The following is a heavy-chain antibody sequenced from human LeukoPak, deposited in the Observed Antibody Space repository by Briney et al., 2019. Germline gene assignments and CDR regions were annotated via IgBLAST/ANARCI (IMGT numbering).Heavy chain of an antibody. J-gene: IGHJ5*02. CDR1: GGSFSGYY. V-gene: IGHV4-34*01. CDR2: INHSGST. D-gene: IGHD6-13*01. Sequence: SETLSLTCAVYGGSFSGYYWSWIRQPPGKGLEWIGEINHSGSTNYNPSLKSRVTTSVDTSKNQFSLKLSSVTAADTAVYYCARGPYSSSWYVSWFDPWGQGTLVTVSS. CDR3: ARGPYSSSWYVSWFDP.